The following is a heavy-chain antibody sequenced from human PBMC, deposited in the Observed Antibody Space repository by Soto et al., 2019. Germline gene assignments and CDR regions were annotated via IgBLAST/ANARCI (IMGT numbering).Heavy chain of an antibody. V-gene: IGHV4-59*01. J-gene: IGHJ4*02. Sequence: QVHLQESGPGLVKPSETMSLTCTASGASIRNFYWNWVRQFPGKGLEWIGHIYNGERTNYNPSLKSRVTRSVDTSKNQFSLKLSSVTVADTAVYYCAQTTGWPGFDYWGQGTLVAVSS. CDR3: AQTTGWPGFDY. D-gene: IGHD6-19*01. CDR2: IYNGERT. CDR1: GASIRNFY.